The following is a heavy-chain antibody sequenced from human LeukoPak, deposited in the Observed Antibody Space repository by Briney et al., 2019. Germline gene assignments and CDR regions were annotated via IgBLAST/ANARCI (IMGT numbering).Heavy chain of an antibody. V-gene: IGHV3-7*01. CDR2: IKQDGTEK. Sequence: GGSLRLSCAASGFSFSSYWMTWVRQAPGKGLEWVANIKQDGTEKYSVDSVKGRFTISRDNAKNSLYLQMNSVRAEDTAVYYCARRAGDYSHPYDYWGQGTLVTVSS. CDR1: GFSFSSYW. D-gene: IGHD3-22*01. J-gene: IGHJ4*02. CDR3: ARRAGDYSHPYDY.